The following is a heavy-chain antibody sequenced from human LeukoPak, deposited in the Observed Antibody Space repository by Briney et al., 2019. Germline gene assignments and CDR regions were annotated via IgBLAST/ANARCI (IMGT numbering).Heavy chain of an antibody. CDR2: ISYDGSNK. D-gene: IGHD3-10*01. V-gene: IGHV3-30*18. CDR3: TNLARAPRDFDY. CDR1: GFTFSSYS. Sequence: GGSLRLSCAASGFTFSSYSMNWVRQAPGKGLEGVAVISYDGSNKHYSDSVKGRFTISRDKSKNTLYLQMNSLKIEDTAVYYCTNLARAPRDFDYWGQGTLVTVSS. J-gene: IGHJ4*01.